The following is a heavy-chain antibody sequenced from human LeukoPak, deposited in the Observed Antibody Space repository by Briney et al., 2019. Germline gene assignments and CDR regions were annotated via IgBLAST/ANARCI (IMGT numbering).Heavy chain of an antibody. J-gene: IGHJ5*02. CDR3: ARGGSSGWSNWFDP. D-gene: IGHD6-19*01. V-gene: IGHV3-7*03. CDR1: GFTFSSYW. CDR2: IKQDGSEK. Sequence: GGSLRLSCAASGFTFSSYWMSWVRQAPGKGLEWVANIKQDGSEKYYVDSVKGRFTISRDNAKNSLYLQMNSLRAEDTAVYYCARGGSSGWSNWFDPWGQGTLVTVSS.